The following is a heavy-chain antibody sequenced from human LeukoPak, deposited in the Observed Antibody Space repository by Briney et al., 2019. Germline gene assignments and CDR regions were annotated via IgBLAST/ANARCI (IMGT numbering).Heavy chain of an antibody. Sequence: SHTLSLTCTVSGGSISSGGYYWSWIRQRPGKGLEWIGYIYYSGRTYYNPSLKSRVTISVDTSKNQFSLKLSSVTAADTAVYYCARSVSGGSCDEIDYWGQGTLVTVSS. D-gene: IGHD2-15*01. CDR3: ARSVSGGSCDEIDY. CDR1: GGSISSGGYY. CDR2: IYYSGRT. V-gene: IGHV4-31*03. J-gene: IGHJ4*02.